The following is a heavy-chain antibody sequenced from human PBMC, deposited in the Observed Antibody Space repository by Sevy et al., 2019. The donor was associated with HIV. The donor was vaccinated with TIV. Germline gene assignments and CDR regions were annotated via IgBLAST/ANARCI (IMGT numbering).Heavy chain of an antibody. Sequence: GGSLRLSCAASGFTFSSYSMNWVRQAPGKGLEWVSSISSSSSYIYYAYSVKGRFTISRDNAKNSLYLQMNSLRAEDTAVYYCARGGKIAVAGKGNWGQGTLVTVSS. CDR1: GFTFSSYS. CDR2: ISSSSSYI. CDR3: ARGGKIAVAGKGN. V-gene: IGHV3-21*01. J-gene: IGHJ4*02. D-gene: IGHD6-19*01.